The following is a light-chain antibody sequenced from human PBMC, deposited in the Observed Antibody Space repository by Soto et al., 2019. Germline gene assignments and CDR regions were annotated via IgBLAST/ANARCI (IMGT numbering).Light chain of an antibody. CDR2: YDR. J-gene: IGLJ3*02. CDR1: NIGSKS. V-gene: IGLV3-21*04. Sequence: SYELTQPPSLSETPGKTATITCGGSNIGSKSVNWDQQKPGQAPVMIMFYDRVRPSGIPARFSGSNSGNTATLTISGVEVGDEADYYCQVWDTTSDPEGVFGGGTKLTVL. CDR3: QVWDTTSDPEGV.